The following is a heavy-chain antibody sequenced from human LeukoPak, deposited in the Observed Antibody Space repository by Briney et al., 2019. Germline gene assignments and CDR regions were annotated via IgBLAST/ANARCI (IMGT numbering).Heavy chain of an antibody. V-gene: IGHV3-23*01. D-gene: IGHD5-24*01. CDR3: ARSGYNRFDY. Sequence: PGGSLRLSCAASGFTFSSYGMSWVRQAPGKGLEWVSAFSGSGGSTYYADSVKGRFTISRDNSKNTLYLQMNSLRAEDTAVYYCARSGYNRFDYWGQGTLVTVSS. J-gene: IGHJ4*02. CDR1: GFTFSSYG. CDR2: FSGSGGST.